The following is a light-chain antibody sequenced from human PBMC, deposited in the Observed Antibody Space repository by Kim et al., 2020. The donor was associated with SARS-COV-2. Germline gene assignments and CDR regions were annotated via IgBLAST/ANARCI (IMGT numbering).Light chain of an antibody. CDR2: GAS. CDR1: QSIRSD. V-gene: IGKV1-17*01. Sequence: ASVGDRVTITCRASQSIRSDLGWYQQNPGRAPKRLISGASTLQGGVPSRCRGSGSETEFTLTISSVQPEDFATYFCLQNNTNPITFGPGTRVEIK. J-gene: IGKJ5*01. CDR3: LQNNTNPIT.